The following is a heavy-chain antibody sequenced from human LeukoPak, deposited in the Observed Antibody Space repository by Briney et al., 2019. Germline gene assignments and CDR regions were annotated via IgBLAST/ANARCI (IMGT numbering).Heavy chain of an antibody. V-gene: IGHV3-23*01. D-gene: IGHD3-3*01. J-gene: IGHJ6*02. CDR2: ISGSGGST. Sequence: PGGSLRLSCAASGSTFSSYAMSWVRQAPGKGLEWVSAISGSGGSTYYADSVKGRFTISRDNSKNTLYLQMNSLRAEDTAVYYCAKDLPSYYDFWWTVWGQGTTVTVSS. CDR3: AKDLPSYYDFWWTV. CDR1: GSTFSSYA.